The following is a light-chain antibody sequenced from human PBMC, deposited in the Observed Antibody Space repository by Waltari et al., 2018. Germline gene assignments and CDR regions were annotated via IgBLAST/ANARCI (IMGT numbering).Light chain of an antibody. Sequence: QSALTQPASVSGSPGQSITISCTGTSSHFGGYNYLSWYQQHPGKAPKLMIYDVSNRPSGVSNRFSGSKSGNTASLTISGLQAEDEADYYCSSYTSSSTLWVFGGGTKLTVL. CDR3: SSYTSSSTLWV. V-gene: IGLV2-14*03. CDR1: SSHFGGYNY. CDR2: DVS. J-gene: IGLJ3*02.